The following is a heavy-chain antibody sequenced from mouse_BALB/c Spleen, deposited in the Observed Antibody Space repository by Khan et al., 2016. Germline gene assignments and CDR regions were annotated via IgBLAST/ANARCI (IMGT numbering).Heavy chain of an antibody. Sequence: EVQLQESGPGLVKPSQSLSLTCTVTGYSITSDYAWNWIRQFPGNKLEWMGYISYSGSTNYNPSLKSRISITRDTSKNQFLLQLNSVTTEDTATYYCARRYYRYDDALDYWGQGTSVTVSS. V-gene: IGHV3-2*02. J-gene: IGHJ4*01. D-gene: IGHD2-14*01. CDR3: ARRYYRYDDALDY. CDR2: ISYSGST. CDR1: GYSITSDYA.